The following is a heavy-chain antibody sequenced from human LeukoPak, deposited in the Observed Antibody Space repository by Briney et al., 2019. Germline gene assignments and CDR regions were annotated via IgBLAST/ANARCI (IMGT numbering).Heavy chain of an antibody. CDR2: IHQDGNEK. V-gene: IGHV3-7*04. CDR3: ARGDKFSGDY. Sequence: GGSLRLSCAASGFTFSTYWRSWVRQAPGEGLEWVANIHQDGNEKYYVDSVKGRFTISRDNAKNSLYLQMNSLRAEDTAVYYCARGDKFSGDYWGQGTLVTVSS. J-gene: IGHJ4*02. CDR1: GFTFSTYW. D-gene: IGHD2-15*01.